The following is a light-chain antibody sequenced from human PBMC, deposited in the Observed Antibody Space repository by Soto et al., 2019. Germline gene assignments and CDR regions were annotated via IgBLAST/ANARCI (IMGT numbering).Light chain of an antibody. V-gene: IGKV1-5*03. CDR1: QTISSW. J-gene: IGKJ1*01. Sequence: DIQMTQSPSTLSGSVGDRVTITCRASQTISSWLAWYQQKPGKAPKLLIYKASTLKSGVPSRFSGSGSGTEFTLIISRLQPDDFATYYCQHYNSYSEAFGQGTKVEL. CDR3: QHYNSYSEA. CDR2: KAS.